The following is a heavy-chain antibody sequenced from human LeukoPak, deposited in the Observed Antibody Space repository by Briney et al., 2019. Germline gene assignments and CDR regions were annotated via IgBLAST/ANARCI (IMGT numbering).Heavy chain of an antibody. Sequence: PGGSLRLSCAASGFTFSDHYMDWARQAPGKGLEWVGRTRNKANSYTTEYAASVKGRFTISRDDSENSLYLQMNSLKTEDTAVYYCARSGYSYGYFDYWGQGTLVTVSS. CDR3: ARSGYSYGYFDY. CDR2: TRNKANSYTT. V-gene: IGHV3-72*01. CDR1: GFTFSDHY. J-gene: IGHJ4*02. D-gene: IGHD5-18*01.